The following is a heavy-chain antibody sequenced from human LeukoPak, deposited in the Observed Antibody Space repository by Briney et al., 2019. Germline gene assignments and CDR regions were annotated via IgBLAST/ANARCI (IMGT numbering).Heavy chain of an antibody. V-gene: IGHV1-2*02. CDR3: ARDLGYSSSWDWFDP. CDR1: GYTFTGYY. Sequence: ASVKVSCKASGYTFTGYYMHWVRQAPGQGLEWMGWINPNSGGTNYAQKFQGRVTMTRDTSISTAYMELSRLRSDDTAVYYCARDLGYSSSWDWFDPWGQGTLVTVSS. J-gene: IGHJ5*02. D-gene: IGHD6-13*01. CDR2: INPNSGGT.